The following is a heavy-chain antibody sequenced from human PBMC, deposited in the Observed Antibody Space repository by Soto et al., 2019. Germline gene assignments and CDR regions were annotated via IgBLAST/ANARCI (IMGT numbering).Heavy chain of an antibody. CDR1: GFTFSSYA. CDR3: AKDRGTMIVVVIWVGYGMDV. V-gene: IGHV3-23*01. CDR2: ISGSGGST. J-gene: IGHJ6*02. Sequence: QPGGSLRLSCAASGFTFSSYAMSWVRQAPGKGLEWVSAISGSGGSTYYADSVKGRFTISRDNSKNTLYLQMNSLRAEDTAVYYCAKDRGTMIVVVIWVGYGMDVWGQGTTVTVSS. D-gene: IGHD3-22*01.